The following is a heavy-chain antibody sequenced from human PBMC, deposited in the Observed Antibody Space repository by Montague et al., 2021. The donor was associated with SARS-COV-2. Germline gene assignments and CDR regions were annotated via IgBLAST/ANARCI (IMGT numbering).Heavy chain of an antibody. J-gene: IGHJ5*02. D-gene: IGHD2-15*01. V-gene: IGHV4-59*01. CDR1: GGSISSYY. Sequence: SETLSLTCTVSGGSISSYYWSWIRQPPGKGLERIGYIYYSGSTNYNPSLKSRVTISVDTSKNQFSLKLSSVTAADTAVYYCARALYCSGGSCYPNWFDPWGQGTLVTVSS. CDR3: ARALYCSGGSCYPNWFDP. CDR2: IYYSGST.